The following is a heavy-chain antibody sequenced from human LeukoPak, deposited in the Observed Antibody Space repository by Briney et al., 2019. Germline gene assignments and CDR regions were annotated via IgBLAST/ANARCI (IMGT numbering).Heavy chain of an antibody. CDR1: GYTFSAYN. Sequence: ASVKVSCKASGYTFSAYNIHWVRQAPGHGLEWMGRINCNSGDTKYAQKFQGRVTMTRDTSMSTVYMELSGLRSDDTAVYYCARCRMVAPDYWGQGTLVTVSS. CDR3: ARCRMVAPDY. J-gene: IGHJ4*02. V-gene: IGHV1-2*06. CDR2: INCNSGDT. D-gene: IGHD5-12*01.